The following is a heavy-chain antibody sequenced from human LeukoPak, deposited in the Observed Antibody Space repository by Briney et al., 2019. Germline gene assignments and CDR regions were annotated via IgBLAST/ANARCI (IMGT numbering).Heavy chain of an antibody. J-gene: IGHJ4*02. CDR2: INAGNGNT. V-gene: IGHV1-3*01. Sequence: ASVKVSCKASGYTFTSYYMHWVRQAPGQRLEWMGWINAGNGNTKYSQKFQGRVTITRDTSASTAYMELSSLRSEDTAVYYCAIVAAGGSYYFDYWGQGTLVTVSS. D-gene: IGHD6-19*01. CDR1: GYTFTSYY. CDR3: AIVAAGGSYYFDY.